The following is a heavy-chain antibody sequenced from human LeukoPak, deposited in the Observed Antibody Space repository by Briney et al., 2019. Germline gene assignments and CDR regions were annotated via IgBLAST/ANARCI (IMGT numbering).Heavy chain of an antibody. CDR2: IIPILGIA. Sequence: GASVKVSCKASGGTFSSYAISWVRQAPGQGLEWMGRIIPILGIANYAQKFQGRVTITADKSTSTAYMELSSLRSEDTAVYYCAKDPNVRLWFGELASQGMDVWGQAPTVQVSS. CDR1: GGTFSSYA. D-gene: IGHD3-10*01. J-gene: IGHJ6*02. V-gene: IGHV1-69*04. CDR3: AKDPNVRLWFGELASQGMDV.